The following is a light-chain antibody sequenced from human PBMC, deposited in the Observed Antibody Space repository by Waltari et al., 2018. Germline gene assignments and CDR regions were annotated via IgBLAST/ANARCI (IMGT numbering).Light chain of an antibody. CDR2: QDN. J-gene: IGLJ2*01. Sequence: SYELTQPPSISVSPGQTARLTCSGEKLSDKYVSWYQHKSGQSPTLVIYQDNKRPSGIPERFSGSNSWNTATLTISETQTFDEADFYCQAWDITTKVVFGGGTKLTVL. CDR3: QAWDITTKVV. CDR1: KLSDKY. V-gene: IGLV3-1*01.